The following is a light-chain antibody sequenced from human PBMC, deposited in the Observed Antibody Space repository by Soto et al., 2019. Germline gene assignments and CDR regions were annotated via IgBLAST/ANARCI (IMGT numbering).Light chain of an antibody. CDR1: SSDVGGYNY. J-gene: IGLJ3*02. Sequence: QSALTQPASVSGSPGQSITISCTGTSSDVGGYNYVSWYQQHPGKVPKLMIYEVSNRPSGVSNRFSGSKSGNTASLTISGLQTEDEADYYCISYTISSTWVFGGGTKLTVL. CDR2: EVS. CDR3: ISYTISSTWV. V-gene: IGLV2-14*01.